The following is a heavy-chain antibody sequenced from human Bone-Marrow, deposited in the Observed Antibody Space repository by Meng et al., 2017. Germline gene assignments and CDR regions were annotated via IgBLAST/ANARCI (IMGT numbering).Heavy chain of an antibody. CDR3: AREASPEYYFDY. V-gene: IGHV4-31*01. D-gene: IGHD1-14*01. Sequence: VPLQESAPGLLKPLQTLSLTAPVSGGSISSGGYYWSWIRQHPGKGLEWIGYIYYSGSTYYNPSLKSLVTISVDTSKNQFSLKLSSVTAADTAVYYCAREASPEYYFDYWGQGTLVTVSS. CDR2: IYYSGST. CDR1: GGSISSGGYY. J-gene: IGHJ4*02.